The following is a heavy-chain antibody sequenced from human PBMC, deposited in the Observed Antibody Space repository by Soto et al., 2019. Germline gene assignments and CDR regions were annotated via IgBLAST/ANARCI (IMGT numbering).Heavy chain of an antibody. Sequence: GGSLRLSCVASGFTFSSDGMHWVRHGPGRGRVWVSRMNSDGSIINYADSGKVRFTVSRDNAKNRLYLQMNRLRVEDTALYYGVRRWSDVYDTETTVTVSS. J-gene: IGHJ6*04. CDR2: MNSDGSII. CDR3: VRRWSDV. V-gene: IGHV3-74*01. D-gene: IGHD2-15*01. CDR1: GFTFSSDG.